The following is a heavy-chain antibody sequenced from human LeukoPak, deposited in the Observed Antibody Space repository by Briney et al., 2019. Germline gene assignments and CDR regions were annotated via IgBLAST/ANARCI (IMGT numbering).Heavy chain of an antibody. CDR3: ARQIDYGFDN. D-gene: IGHD4-17*01. CDR1: GFTLSGYW. J-gene: IGHJ4*02. Sequence: GGSLRLSCAASGFTLSGYWVHWVRQAPGKGLVWVSRIISDGSSTYYADSVKGRFTISRDNAKNTLYLQMNSLRAEDTAVYYCARQIDYGFDNWGQGTLVTVSS. CDR2: IISDGSST. V-gene: IGHV3-74*01.